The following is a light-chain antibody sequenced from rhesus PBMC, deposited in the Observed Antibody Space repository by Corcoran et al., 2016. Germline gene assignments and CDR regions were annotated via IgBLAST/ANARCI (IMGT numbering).Light chain of an antibody. J-gene: IGKJ3*01. Sequence: DIQLTQSPSSLSASAGYRVTITCRASQGISSYLAWYQQKSGKAPKLLIFDASSLQSGVPSRFSGSGSGIEFTLTISRLQPEDFATYYCQQRNTFPFTFGPGTKLDIK. V-gene: IGKV1-38*01. CDR1: QGISSY. CDR3: QQRNTFPFT. CDR2: DAS.